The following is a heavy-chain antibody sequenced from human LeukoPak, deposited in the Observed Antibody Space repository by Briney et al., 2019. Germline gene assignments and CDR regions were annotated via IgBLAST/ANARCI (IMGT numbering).Heavy chain of an antibody. J-gene: IGHJ6*02. CDR1: GSPFSDSW. Sequence: GGSLRLSCAASGSPFSDSWMHWVRRTPGKGLLWVSLITTDGSSTSYADSVKGRFTISRDNAKNTLYLQMNSLRAEDTAVYYCARDRHYTMDAWGQGTTVTVSS. V-gene: IGHV3-74*01. CDR3: ARDRHYTMDA. CDR2: ITTDGSST.